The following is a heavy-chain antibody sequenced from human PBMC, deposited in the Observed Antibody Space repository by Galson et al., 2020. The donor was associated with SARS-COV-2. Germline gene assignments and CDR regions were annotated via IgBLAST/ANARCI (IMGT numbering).Heavy chain of an antibody. Sequence: ESGPTLVQPTQTLTLTCTLSGFPLSPSGMCVSWIRQPPGKALEWLARIDWDDDKYYSPTLKTRLTISTDTSQNQVVLQMSNMDPVDTATYYCARIISMINAFEIWGQGTIVTVSS. CDR3: ARIISMINAFEI. CDR1: GFPLSPSGMC. CDR2: IDWDDDK. J-gene: IGHJ3*02. D-gene: IGHD3-22*01. V-gene: IGHV2-70*11.